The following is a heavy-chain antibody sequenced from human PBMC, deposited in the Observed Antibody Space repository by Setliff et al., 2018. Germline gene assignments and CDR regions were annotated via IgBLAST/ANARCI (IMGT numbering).Heavy chain of an antibody. CDR1: GYTFTNYG. D-gene: IGHD3-10*01. CDR3: ARVVRTKNFRVLLWFGGRDAFDI. J-gene: IGHJ3*02. V-gene: IGHV1-18*01. CDR2: ISAYNGNT. Sequence: ASVKVSCKASGYTFTNYGISWVRQAPGQGLEWMGWISAYNGNTNYAQKLQGRVTMTTDTSTSTAYMELRSLRSDDTAVYYCARVVRTKNFRVLLWFGGRDAFDIWGQGTMVTVSS.